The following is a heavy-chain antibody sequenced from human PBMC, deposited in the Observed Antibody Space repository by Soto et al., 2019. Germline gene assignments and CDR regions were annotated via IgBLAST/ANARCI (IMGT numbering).Heavy chain of an antibody. V-gene: IGHV1-18*01. CDR2: INAKSGNT. Sequence: QVQLLQSGAEVKKPGASVKVSCKASGYTISDYGLNWVRQAPGQGLEWMGRINAKSGNTNYAQRFQDRVTMTTDTSTSTAYIEVTALRSDDTAVYYCARGELRWITGTTFINYYFDYWGQGTLVSVSS. CDR1: GYTISDYG. D-gene: IGHD1-20*01. J-gene: IGHJ4*02. CDR3: ARGELRWITGTTFINYYFDY.